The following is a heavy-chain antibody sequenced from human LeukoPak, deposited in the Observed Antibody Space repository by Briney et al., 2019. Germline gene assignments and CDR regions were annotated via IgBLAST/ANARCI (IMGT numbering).Heavy chain of an antibody. J-gene: IGHJ4*02. CDR2: IYSGDTT. D-gene: IGHD3-10*01. CDR3: ASILRSSSGYYFDY. CDR1: GLTVSTNY. Sequence: GGSLRLSCAASGLTVSTNYMSWVRQAPGKGLEWVSVIYSGDTTFYADPVRGKFTISRDNSKNTLYLQMNSLRAEDTAVYYCASILRSSSGYYFDYWGQGTLVTVSS. V-gene: IGHV3-66*01.